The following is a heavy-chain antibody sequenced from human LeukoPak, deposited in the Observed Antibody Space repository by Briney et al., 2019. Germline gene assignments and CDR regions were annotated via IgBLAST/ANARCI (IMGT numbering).Heavy chain of an antibody. Sequence: AETLSLTCTVSGGSISSYYWNWIRQPPGKGLEWLGYIYYSGSTNYNPSLKSRVTISVDTSKNQFSLKLSSVTAADTAVYYCARHYYGSGSSPFDPWGQGTLVTVSS. V-gene: IGHV4-59*08. D-gene: IGHD3-10*01. J-gene: IGHJ5*02. CDR1: GGSISSYY. CDR2: IYYSGST. CDR3: ARHYYGSGSSPFDP.